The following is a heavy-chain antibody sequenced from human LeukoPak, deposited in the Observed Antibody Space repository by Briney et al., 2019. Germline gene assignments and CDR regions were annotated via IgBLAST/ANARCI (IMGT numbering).Heavy chain of an antibody. V-gene: IGHV3-66*01. Sequence: GGSLRLSCAASGFTVSDNYMSWVRQAPGKGLEWVSVIYGDGSTYYADSVKGRVTISRDNSKNTLYLQINSLRAEDTALYYCARVEFYGSSGFFIGAYDIWGQGTMVTVSS. CDR3: ARVEFYGSSGFFIGAYDI. J-gene: IGHJ3*02. CDR2: IYGDGST. D-gene: IGHD3-22*01. CDR1: GFTVSDNY.